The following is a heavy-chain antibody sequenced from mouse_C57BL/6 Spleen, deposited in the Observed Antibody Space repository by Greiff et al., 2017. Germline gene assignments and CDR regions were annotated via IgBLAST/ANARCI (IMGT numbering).Heavy chain of an antibody. D-gene: IGHD1-1*01. CDR3: ARRLLRVYAMDY. CDR1: GYTFTDYY. V-gene: IGHV1-26*01. Sequence: EVQLQQSGPELVKPGASVKISCKASGYTFTDYYMNWVKQSHGKSLEWIGDINPNNGGTSYNQKFKGKATLTVDKSYSTAYMERRSLTSEDSAVYYCARRLLRVYAMDYWGQGTSVTVSS. CDR2: INPNNGGT. J-gene: IGHJ4*01.